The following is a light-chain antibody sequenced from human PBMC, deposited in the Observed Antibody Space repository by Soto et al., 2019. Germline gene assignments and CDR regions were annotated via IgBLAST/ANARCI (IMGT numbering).Light chain of an antibody. Sequence: QSVLTQPRSVSGSPGQSVTISCTGTNSDVGAYNYVSWYQQYPGKAPKLTIFDVNWRASGVPDRFSGSKAGNTASLTTSGLQAEDEADYYCCSFAGNYLYVFGNGTKLTVL. CDR2: DVN. CDR3: CSFAGNYLYV. V-gene: IGLV2-11*01. J-gene: IGLJ1*01. CDR1: NSDVGAYNY.